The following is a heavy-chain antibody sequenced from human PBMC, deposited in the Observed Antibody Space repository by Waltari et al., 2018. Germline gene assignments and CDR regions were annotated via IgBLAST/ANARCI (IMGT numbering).Heavy chain of an antibody. Sequence: EEQLVVSGGGLVQPGDSLRLSCAASGFTFSSFWMNWVRQAPGKGPLWVSRISTDASDTTYADSVKVRFTISRDNARNTLYLQMNRLRAEDTAVYFCARVSRRTYRSPVPGRHYYYGMDVWGQGTTVTVSS. J-gene: IGHJ6*02. D-gene: IGHD1-1*01. CDR2: ISTDASDT. CDR3: ARVSRRTYRSPVPGRHYYYGMDV. CDR1: GFTFSSFW. V-gene: IGHV3-74*03.